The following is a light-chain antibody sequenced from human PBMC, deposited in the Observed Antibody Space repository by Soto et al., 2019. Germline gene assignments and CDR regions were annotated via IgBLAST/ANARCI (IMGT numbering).Light chain of an antibody. J-gene: IGLJ2*01. CDR3: CSYAGSSTLV. CDR2: EGS. Sequence: QSVLTQPASVSGSPGQSITISCTGTSSDVGSYNLVSRYQQHPGKAPKLMIYEGSKRPSGVSNRFSGSKSGNTASLTIAGLKAEDEADYYCCSYAGSSTLVFGGGTKVTVL. V-gene: IGLV2-23*01. CDR1: SSDVGSYNL.